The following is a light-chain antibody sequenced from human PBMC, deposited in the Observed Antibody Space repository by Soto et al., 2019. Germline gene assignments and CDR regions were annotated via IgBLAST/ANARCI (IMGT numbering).Light chain of an antibody. CDR1: SSNIGAGYD. CDR3: QSYDSSLSGYV. CDR2: GNS. Sequence: QSVLTQQPSVSGAPGQRVTISCTGSSSNIGAGYDVHWYQQLPGTAPKLLIYGNSNRPSGVPDRFSGSTSGTSASLAMTGLQAEDEADYYCQSYDSSLSGYVFGTGTKVTVL. J-gene: IGLJ1*01. V-gene: IGLV1-40*01.